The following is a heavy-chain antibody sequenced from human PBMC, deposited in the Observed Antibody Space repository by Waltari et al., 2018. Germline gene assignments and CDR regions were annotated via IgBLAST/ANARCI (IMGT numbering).Heavy chain of an antibody. CDR2: IENKTEGGRT. CDR3: ARGRALFDY. V-gene: IGHV3-15*07. Sequence: EVQLVESGGGLVKPGGSLRLSCAVSGFPFNNAWMNWVRRGPGKGLEWGGRIENKTEGGRTDYATVVKDRFTISRDNSENTLYLQMNTLKTEATAVYYCARGRALFDYWGHGTLVTVSS. J-gene: IGHJ4*01. CDR1: GFPFNNAW.